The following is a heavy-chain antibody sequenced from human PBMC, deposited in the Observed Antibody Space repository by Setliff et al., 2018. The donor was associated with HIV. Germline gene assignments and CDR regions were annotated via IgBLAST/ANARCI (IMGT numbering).Heavy chain of an antibody. J-gene: IGHJ1*01. D-gene: IGHD3-3*01. CDR3: ARGYNFYSGSWGGYFQH. CDR2: INHSGIT. Sequence: SETLSLTCAVYGGSFSASYWSWIRQAPGKGLEWIGEINHSGITHYNPSLETRVTMFVDTSKNQFSLRLSPVTAADTAVYYCARGYNFYSGSWGGYFQHWGQGTLVTVSS. CDR1: GGSFSASY. V-gene: IGHV4-34*01.